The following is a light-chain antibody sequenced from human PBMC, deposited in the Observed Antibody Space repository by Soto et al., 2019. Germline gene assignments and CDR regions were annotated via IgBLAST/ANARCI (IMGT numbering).Light chain of an antibody. V-gene: IGLV4-69*01. Sequence: QSVLTQSPSASASLGASVKLTCTLSSGHSSYAIAWHQHQAEKGPRYLMRLNSDGSHSKGDGIPDRFSGSSSGAERYLTISSLQSEDEADYYCQTWGSGIPVFGGGTKVNVL. CDR3: QTWGSGIPV. CDR2: LNSDGSH. J-gene: IGLJ2*01. CDR1: SGHSSYA.